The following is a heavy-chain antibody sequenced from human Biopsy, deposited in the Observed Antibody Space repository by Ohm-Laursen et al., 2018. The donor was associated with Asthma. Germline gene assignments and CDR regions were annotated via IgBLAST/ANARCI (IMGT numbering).Heavy chain of an antibody. D-gene: IGHD6-13*01. CDR1: GLSLSKTGMR. CDR3: EREQQLGNFDY. Sequence: PTQTLTLTCTLSGLSLSKTGMRVSCIRQPPGKALEWLARIDWDDDKFYSASLKTRLTISKDTSKNQVVLTMTTMDPVDTATYYCEREQQLGNFDYWGQGTLVTVSS. J-gene: IGHJ4*02. V-gene: IGHV2-70*04. CDR2: IDWDDDK.